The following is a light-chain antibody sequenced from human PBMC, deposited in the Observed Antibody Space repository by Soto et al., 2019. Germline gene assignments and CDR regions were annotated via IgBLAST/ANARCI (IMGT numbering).Light chain of an antibody. CDR1: NIGSKS. CDR2: DDS. CDR3: QVWDSSSDLLYV. V-gene: IGLV3-21*02. J-gene: IGLJ1*01. Sequence: SYELTQPPSVSVAPGQTARITCGGNNIGSKSVHWYQQKPGQAPVLVVYDDSDLPSGIPERFSGSNSGNTATLTISRVEAGDEADYYGQVWDSSSDLLYVFGTGTKLTVL.